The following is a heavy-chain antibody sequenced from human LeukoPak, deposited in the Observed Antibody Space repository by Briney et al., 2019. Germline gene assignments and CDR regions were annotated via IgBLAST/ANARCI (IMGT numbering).Heavy chain of an antibody. Sequence: GGSLRLSCAASGFTFSSYAMSWVRQAPGEGLEWVSAISGSGGSTYYADSVKGRFTISRDNSKNTLYLQMNSLRAEDTAVYYCAMQHRSAHYYDSSGYYYPDYWGQGTLVTVSS. D-gene: IGHD3-22*01. CDR1: GFTFSSYA. CDR3: AMQHRSAHYYDSSGYYYPDY. CDR2: ISGSGGST. V-gene: IGHV3-23*01. J-gene: IGHJ4*02.